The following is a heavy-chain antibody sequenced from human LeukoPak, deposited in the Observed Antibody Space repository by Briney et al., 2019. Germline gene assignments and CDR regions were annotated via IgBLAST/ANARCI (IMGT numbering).Heavy chain of an antibody. CDR2: SIPIFGAA. Sequence: SVKVSCKASGGTFRRYAISWVRQAPGQGFAWMGGSIPIFGAANYAQKFQGRVTITADESTSTAYMGLSSLRSEDTAVYYCPRSTAYGGYLGIDYYFDFWGQGTLVTVSS. CDR3: PRSTAYGGYLGIDYYFDF. D-gene: IGHD5-12*01. J-gene: IGHJ4*02. V-gene: IGHV1-69*13. CDR1: GGTFRRYA.